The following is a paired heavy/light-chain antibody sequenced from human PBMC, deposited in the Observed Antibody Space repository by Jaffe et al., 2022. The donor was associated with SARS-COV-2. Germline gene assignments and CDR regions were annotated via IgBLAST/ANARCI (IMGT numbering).Heavy chain of an antibody. D-gene: IGHD1-26*01. V-gene: IGHV3-30-3*01. Sequence: QVQLVESGGGVVQPGKSLRLSCAASGFTFSNYAMYWVRQAPGKGLEWVAVISYDENTKYYADSVKGRFTISRDNSKSTLYLQMNSLRAEDSAVYYCARDLIPLLMGEDAFDVWGQGTMVTVSS. CDR3: ARDLIPLLMGEDAFDV. J-gene: IGHJ3*01. CDR2: ISYDENTK. CDR1: GFTFSNYA.
Light chain of an antibody. J-gene: IGLJ2*01. CDR2: RNN. Sequence: QSVLTQPPSASGTPGQRVTISCSGSSSNIGSAYVYWYQQLPGTAPKVVIYRNNQRPSGVPDRFSGSKSGTSASLAISGLRSEDEADYYCASWDDSLRGVLFGGGTKLTVL. V-gene: IGLV1-47*01. CDR1: SSNIGSAY. CDR3: ASWDDSLRGVL.